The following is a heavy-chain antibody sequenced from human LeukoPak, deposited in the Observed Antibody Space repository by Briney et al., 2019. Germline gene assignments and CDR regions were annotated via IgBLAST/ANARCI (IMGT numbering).Heavy chain of an antibody. CDR3: ARYQNYYGSGSYFDYGMDV. CDR2: IIPIFGTA. D-gene: IGHD3-10*01. V-gene: IGHV1-69*13. J-gene: IGHJ6*02. Sequence: SVKVSCKATGGTFISYAISWVRQAPGQGLEWMGGIIPIFGTANYAQKFQGRVTITADESTSTAYMELSSLRSEDTAVYYCARYQNYYGSGSYFDYGMDVWGQGTTVTVSS. CDR1: GGTFISYA.